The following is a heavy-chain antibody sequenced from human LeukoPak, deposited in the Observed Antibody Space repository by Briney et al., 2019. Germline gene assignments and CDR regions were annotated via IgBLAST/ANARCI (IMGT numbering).Heavy chain of an antibody. V-gene: IGHV3-15*01. CDR1: GFTFADAW. Sequence: PGGSLRLSCEAAGFTFADAWMSWVRQAPGKGLEWVGRIKTRADDATADYAAPGKGRFTISRDDSKQTLYLQMNSLKTEDTAVYYCATLSDTNAHEYCRGGYCHGTYWGQGTLVTVSS. CDR2: IKTRADDATA. J-gene: IGHJ4*02. CDR3: ATLSDTNAHEYCRGGYCHGTY. D-gene: IGHD2-15*01.